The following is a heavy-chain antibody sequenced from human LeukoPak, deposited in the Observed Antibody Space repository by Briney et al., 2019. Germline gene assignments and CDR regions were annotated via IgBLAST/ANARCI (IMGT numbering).Heavy chain of an antibody. V-gene: IGHV3-7*01. Sequence: GGSLRLSCAASGFTFSSYWMSWVRQAPGKGLGGVANIKQDGGEKNHVDSVKGRFTISRDNAKNSLYLQMNSLRGEDTAVYYCARDRPTFYYDSSGYFYQDIWGQGTLVTVSS. CDR1: GFTFSSYW. CDR2: IKQDGGEK. J-gene: IGHJ4*02. CDR3: ARDRPTFYYDSSGYFYQDI. D-gene: IGHD3-22*01.